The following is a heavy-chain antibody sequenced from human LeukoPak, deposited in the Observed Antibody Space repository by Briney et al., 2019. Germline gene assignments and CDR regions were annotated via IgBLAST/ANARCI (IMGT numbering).Heavy chain of an antibody. J-gene: IGHJ3*02. CDR2: IWYDGSNK. Sequence: PGGSLRLSCAASGFTFSSYGMHWVRQAPGKGLEWVAVIWYDGSNKYYADSVKGRFTISRDNSKNTLYLQMNSLRAEDTAVYYCVRQEIAVAGTDAFDIWGQGTMVTVSS. V-gene: IGHV3-33*01. CDR3: VRQEIAVAGTDAFDI. CDR1: GFTFSSYG. D-gene: IGHD6-19*01.